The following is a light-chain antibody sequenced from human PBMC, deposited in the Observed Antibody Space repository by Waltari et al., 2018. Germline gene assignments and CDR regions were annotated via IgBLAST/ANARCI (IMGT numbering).Light chain of an antibody. V-gene: IGLV2-11*01. CDR2: DVS. CDR1: SSDVGGYNY. CDR3: CSYAGSYTYV. J-gene: IGLJ1*01. Sequence: QSALTQPRSVSGSPGQSVTISCTGTSSDVGGYNYVSWYQQHPGKAPKLMIYDVSKRPPGVPDRFPGAKSGNTASLTISGLQAEDEADYSCCSYAGSYTYVFGTGTKVTVL.